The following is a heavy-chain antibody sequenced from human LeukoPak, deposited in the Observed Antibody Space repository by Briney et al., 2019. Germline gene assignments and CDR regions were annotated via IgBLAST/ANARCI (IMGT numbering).Heavy chain of an antibody. V-gene: IGHV4-59*01. CDR1: GGSISSYY. Sequence: ASETLSLTCTVSGGSISSYYWSWIRQPPGKGLEWIGYIYYSGSTNYNPSLKSRVTISVDTSKNQFSLKLSSVTAADTAVYYCARGGLNSNYDYYYMDVWGKGTTVTVSS. J-gene: IGHJ6*03. CDR2: IYYSGST. CDR3: ARGGLNSNYDYYYMDV. D-gene: IGHD3/OR15-3a*01.